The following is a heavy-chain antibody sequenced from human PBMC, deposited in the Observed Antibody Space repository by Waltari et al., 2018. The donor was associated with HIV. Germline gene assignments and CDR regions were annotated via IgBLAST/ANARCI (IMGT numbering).Heavy chain of an antibody. CDR3: AREITMIVVVKSLMRVFDP. D-gene: IGHD3-22*01. CDR2: IYYSGST. Sequence: QLQLQESGPGLVKPSETLSLTCTVSGGSISSSSYYWGWIRQPPGKGLEWIGSIYYSGSTYYNPSRKSRVTISVDTSKNQVSRKLSSVTAADTAVYYCAREITMIVVVKSLMRVFDPWGQGTLVTVSS. CDR1: GGSISSSSYY. V-gene: IGHV4-39*01. J-gene: IGHJ5*02.